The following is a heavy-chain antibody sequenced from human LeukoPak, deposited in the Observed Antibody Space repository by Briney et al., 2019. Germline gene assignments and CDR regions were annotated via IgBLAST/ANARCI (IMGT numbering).Heavy chain of an antibody. CDR1: GYSFTNYW. V-gene: IGHV5-51*01. CDR2: IYPGDSDT. CDR3: ASHTGYCSSMSCFQAFDI. J-gene: IGHJ3*02. D-gene: IGHD2-2*01. Sequence: GESLKISCKGSGYSFTNYWIGWVRQMPGKGLDWMGIIYPGDSDTRYSTSFQGQVTISTDKSISTAYLQWSSLKASDTAIYYCASHTGYCSSMSCFQAFDIWGQGTMVTVSS.